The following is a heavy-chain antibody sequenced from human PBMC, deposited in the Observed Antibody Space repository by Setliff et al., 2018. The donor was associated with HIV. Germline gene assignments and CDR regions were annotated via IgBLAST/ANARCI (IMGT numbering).Heavy chain of an antibody. CDR2: INHSGST. D-gene: IGHD2-15*01. V-gene: IGHV4-34*01. J-gene: IGHJ6*03. CDR1: GGSFSGYY. CDR3: ARGHLVAATVWVKDYYYMDV. Sequence: PSETLSLTCAVYGGSFSGYYWSWIRQPPGKGLEWIGEINHSGSTNYNPSLKSRVTISVDKSKNQFSLNLSSVTAADTAVYYCARGHLVAATVWVKDYYYMDVWGKGTTVTVSS.